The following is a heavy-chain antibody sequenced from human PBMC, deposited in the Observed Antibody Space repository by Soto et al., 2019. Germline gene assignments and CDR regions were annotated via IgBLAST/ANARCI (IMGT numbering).Heavy chain of an antibody. CDR2: ISGSGGST. CDR1: GFTCSNYA. V-gene: IGHV3-23*01. J-gene: IGHJ4*02. D-gene: IGHD3-22*01. CDR3: AKVTDYYDSSGAY. Sequence: EVQLLESGGGLVQPGGSLRLSCAASGFTCSNYAMSWVRQAPGKGLEWVSGISGSGGSTYYADSVKGRFTISRDNSKNTLFLQMNSLRAEDTAVFYCAKVTDYYDSSGAYWGQGTLVTVSS.